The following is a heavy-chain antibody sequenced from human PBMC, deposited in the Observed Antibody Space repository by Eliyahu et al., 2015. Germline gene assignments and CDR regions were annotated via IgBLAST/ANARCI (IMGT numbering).Heavy chain of an antibody. CDR3: ARGPYVGGDSYYFDY. J-gene: IGHJ4*02. V-gene: IGHV4-30-2*01. D-gene: IGHD4-23*01. CDR1: GGSISXGGYS. CDR2: XYHSGST. Sequence: QLQLQESGSGLVKPSQTLSLTCAVSGGSISXGGYSWSWIRQPPGKGLEWFGXXYHSGSTYYNPSLKSRVTISVDRSKNQFSLKLSSVTAADTAVYYCARGPYVGGDSYYFDYWGQGTLVTVSS.